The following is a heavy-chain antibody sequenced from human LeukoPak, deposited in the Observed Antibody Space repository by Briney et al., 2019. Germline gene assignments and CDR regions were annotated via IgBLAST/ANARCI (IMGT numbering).Heavy chain of an antibody. J-gene: IGHJ5*02. Sequence: SETLSLTCTVSGYSISSGYFWGWLREPPGKGQEWVRSNYHSGSTYYNPSLKGRVTISVDTSKNQFSLKLSSVTAADTAVYYCARRWGARYWFDLWGQGTLVTVSS. CDR2: NYHSGST. V-gene: IGHV4-38-2*02. D-gene: IGHD1-26*01. CDR1: GYSISSGYF. CDR3: ARRWGARYWFDL.